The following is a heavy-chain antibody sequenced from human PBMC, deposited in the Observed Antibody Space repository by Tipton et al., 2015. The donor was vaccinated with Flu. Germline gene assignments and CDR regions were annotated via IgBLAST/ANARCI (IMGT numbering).Heavy chain of an antibody. J-gene: IGHJ5*02. CDR1: GASINSGAYY. V-gene: IGHV4-61*02. CDR2: LHISGNT. D-gene: IGHD3-22*01. CDR3: TRAPGSSGYYP. Sequence: LRLSCTVSGASINSGAYYWNWIRQPAGKGLEWIGRLHISGNTDYNPSLGRRATISADTSSNQFSLTLTSVTVADTAVYYCTRAPGSSGYYPWGQGTLVTVSS.